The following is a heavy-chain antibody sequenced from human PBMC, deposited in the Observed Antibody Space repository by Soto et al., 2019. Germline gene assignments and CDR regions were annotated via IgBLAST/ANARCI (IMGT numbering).Heavy chain of an antibody. J-gene: IGHJ4*02. V-gene: IGHV4-61*01. CDR1: GGSFSSGSYY. CDR3: ARDGSGSYPFDY. CDR2: IYYSGST. D-gene: IGHD3-10*01. Sequence: SETLSLTCTVYGGSFSSGSYYWSWIRQPPGKGLELIEYIYYSGSTNYNPSLKSRVTISVDTSKNQFSLKLSSVTAADTAVYYCARDGSGSYPFDYWGQGTLVTVSS.